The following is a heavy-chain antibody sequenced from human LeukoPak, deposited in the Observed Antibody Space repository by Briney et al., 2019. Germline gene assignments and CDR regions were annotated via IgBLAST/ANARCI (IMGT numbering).Heavy chain of an antibody. CDR3: ARGGHSNHDPFDY. CDR1: GGPFSGYH. J-gene: IGHJ4*02. Sequence: PSETLSLTCDVLGGPFSGYHWSWIRQPPGRRLEWIGEISQFGSTDYNPSLKSRVTISVDTSRGRFSLKVTSVTAADTAVYYCARGGHSNHDPFDYWGQGTLVTVSS. D-gene: IGHD4-11*01. CDR2: ISQFGST. V-gene: IGHV4-34*01.